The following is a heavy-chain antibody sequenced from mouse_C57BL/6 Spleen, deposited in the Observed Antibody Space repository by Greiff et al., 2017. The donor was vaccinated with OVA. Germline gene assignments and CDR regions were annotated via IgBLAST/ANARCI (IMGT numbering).Heavy chain of an antibody. Sequence: QVQLQQPGAELVRPGTSVKLSCKASGYTFTSYWMHWVKPRPGQGLEWIGVIDPSDSYTNYNQKFKGKATLTVDPSSSTAYMQLSSLTSEDSAVYYCARQDPIYDGYYVTFDYWGQGTTLTVSS. D-gene: IGHD2-3*01. CDR2: IDPSDSYT. V-gene: IGHV1-59*01. J-gene: IGHJ2*01. CDR3: ARQDPIYDGYYVTFDY. CDR1: GYTFTSYW.